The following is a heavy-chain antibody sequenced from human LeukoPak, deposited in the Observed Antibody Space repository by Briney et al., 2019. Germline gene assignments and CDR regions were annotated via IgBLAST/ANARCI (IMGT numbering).Heavy chain of an antibody. CDR3: ARGPPPYYYDSSGYYETLDAFDI. Sequence: SETLSLTCAVYGGSFSGYYWSWIRQPPGKGLEWIGEINHSGSTNYNPSLKSRVTISVDMSKNQFSLKLSSVTAADTAVYYCARGPPPYYYDSSGYYETLDAFDIWGQGTMVTVSS. CDR1: GGSFSGYY. CDR2: INHSGST. D-gene: IGHD3-22*01. J-gene: IGHJ3*02. V-gene: IGHV4-34*01.